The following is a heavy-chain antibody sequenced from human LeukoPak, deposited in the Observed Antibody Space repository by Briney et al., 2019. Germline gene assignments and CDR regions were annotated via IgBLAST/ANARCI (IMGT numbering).Heavy chain of an antibody. CDR2: IMQDAREK. V-gene: IGHV3-7*01. Sequence: PGRSPRLSCAASGFTFSSYWMSSVRQPPGNGLEWVANIMQDAREKYNVDSVKGRFTISRDNAKNSLYLQMNSLRAEDTPVYYCAREMEENCSGGSCYSGTWFDTWGQGTLVTVSS. CDR3: AREMEENCSGGSCYSGTWFDT. J-gene: IGHJ5*02. CDR1: GFTFSSYW. D-gene: IGHD2-15*01.